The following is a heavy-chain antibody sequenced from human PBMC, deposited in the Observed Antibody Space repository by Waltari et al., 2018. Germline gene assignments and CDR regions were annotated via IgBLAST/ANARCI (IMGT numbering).Heavy chain of an antibody. V-gene: IGHV4-39*01. CDR3: ARHTVGLYYYYYMDV. Sequence: QLQLQESGPGLVKPSETLSLTCTVSGGSISSSSYYWGWIRQPPGKGLEWIGSIYYSGSTDYNPSLKSRVTISGDTSKNQFSLKLSSGTAADTAVYYCARHTVGLYYYYYMDVWGKGTTVTVSS. CDR2: IYYSGST. CDR1: GGSISSSSYY. J-gene: IGHJ6*03.